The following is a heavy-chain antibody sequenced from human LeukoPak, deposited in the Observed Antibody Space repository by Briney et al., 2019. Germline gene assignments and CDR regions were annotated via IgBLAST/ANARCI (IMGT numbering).Heavy chain of an antibody. D-gene: IGHD3-10*01. CDR3: AKGGPHYGSGSYYTFDY. V-gene: IGHV3-30*18. CDR2: ISYDGSNK. J-gene: IGHJ4*02. CDR1: GFTFSSYG. Sequence: GGSLRLSCAASGFTFSSYGMHWVRQAPGKGLEWVAVISYDGSNKYYADSVKGRFTISRDNSKNTLYLQMNSLRAEDTAVYYCAKGGPHYGSGSYYTFDYWGQGTLVTVSS.